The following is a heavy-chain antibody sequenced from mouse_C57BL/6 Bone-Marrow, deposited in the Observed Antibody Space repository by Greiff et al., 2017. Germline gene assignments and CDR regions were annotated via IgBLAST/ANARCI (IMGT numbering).Heavy chain of an antibody. D-gene: IGHD6-5*01. Sequence: VKLMESGAELMKPGASVKLSCKATGYTFTGYWIEWVKQRPGHGLEGIGEILPGSGSTNYNEKFKGKATFTADTSSNTAYMQLSSLTTEDSAIYYCASSRPCMFHDWYFDVWGTGTTVTVSS. CDR1: GYTFTGYW. CDR2: ILPGSGST. J-gene: IGHJ1*03. CDR3: ASSRPCMFHDWYFDV. V-gene: IGHV1-9*01.